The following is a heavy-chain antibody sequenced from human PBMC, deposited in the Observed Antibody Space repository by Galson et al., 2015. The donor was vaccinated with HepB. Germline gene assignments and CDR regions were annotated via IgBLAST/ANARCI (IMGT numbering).Heavy chain of an antibody. CDR2: INPNSGGT. D-gene: IGHD6-13*01. V-gene: IGHV1-2*02. J-gene: IGHJ4*02. CDR1: GYTFTGYY. Sequence: SVKVSCKASGYTFTGYYMHWVRQAPGQGLEWMGWINPNSGGTNYAQKFQGRVTMTRDTSISTAYMELSRLRSDDTAVYYCARESLGAYSSSWSPFDYWGQGTLVTVSS. CDR3: ARESLGAYSSSWSPFDY.